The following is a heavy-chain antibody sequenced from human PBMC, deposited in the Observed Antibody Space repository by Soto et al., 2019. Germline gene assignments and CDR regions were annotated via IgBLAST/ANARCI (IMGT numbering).Heavy chain of an antibody. J-gene: IGHJ6*02. CDR3: ARAGIAYCSSTTCYLYYYVMDV. CDR2: INPNSGST. CDR1: GYTVTSYY. Sequence: ASVKVSCKASGYTVTSYYMHWVRQAPGQGLEWMGIINPNSGSTTYAQKFQGRVTMTRDTSTSTVYMELTSLTSGDTAVYYCARAGIAYCSSTTCYLYYYVMDVWGQGTTVTVSS. D-gene: IGHD2-2*01. V-gene: IGHV1-46*01.